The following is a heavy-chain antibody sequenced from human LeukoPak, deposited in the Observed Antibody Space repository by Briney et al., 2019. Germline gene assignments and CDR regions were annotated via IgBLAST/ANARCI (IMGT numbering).Heavy chain of an antibody. J-gene: IGHJ4*02. CDR2: IQDDGSDR. CDR1: GFIFSDYG. Sequence: PGGSLRLSXAASGFIFSDYGMHWVRQAPGKGLEWVTFIQDDGSDRFYADSVKGRFTISRDKSQNTLYLHMNSLRPEDTCVYYCVAGFGVFNYWGQGTLVTVSS. CDR3: VAGFGVFNY. V-gene: IGHV3-30*02. D-gene: IGHD3-10*01.